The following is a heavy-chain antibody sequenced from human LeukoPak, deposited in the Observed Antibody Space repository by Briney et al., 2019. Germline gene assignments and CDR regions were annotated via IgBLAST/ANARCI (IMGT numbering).Heavy chain of an antibody. J-gene: IGHJ3*02. V-gene: IGHV3-48*04. CDR2: ISSSSSTI. D-gene: IGHD5-12*01. CDR1: GFTFSSYS. Sequence: PGGSLRLSCAASGFTFSSYSMNWVRQAPGKGLEWVSYISSSSSTIYYADSVKGRFTISRDNAKNTLYLQMNSLRAEDTAVYYCAKGRVATPLREAFDIWGQGTMVTVSS. CDR3: AKGRVATPLREAFDI.